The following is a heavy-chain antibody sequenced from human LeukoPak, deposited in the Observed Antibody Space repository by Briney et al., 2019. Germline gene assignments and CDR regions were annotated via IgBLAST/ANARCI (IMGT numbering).Heavy chain of an antibody. CDR3: AGRQHIVVLTATRGDFDI. V-gene: IGHV4-59*01. Sequence: PSETLSLTCTASGGSISNYYWSWIRQPPGKVLEWIGYINYSGRSNYNPSLKGRVTMSLDTSKEQFSLKLNSLTAADTAVYYCAGRQHIVVLTATRGDFDIWGQGTMVTVSS. J-gene: IGHJ3*02. CDR2: INYSGRS. D-gene: IGHD2-21*02. CDR1: GGSISNYY.